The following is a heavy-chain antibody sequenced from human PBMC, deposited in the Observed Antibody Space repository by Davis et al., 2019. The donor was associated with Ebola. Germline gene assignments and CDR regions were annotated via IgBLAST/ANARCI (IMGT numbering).Heavy chain of an antibody. Sequence: SETLSLTCTVSRGSISSYYWTWIRQPPGKGLEWIGHVYYTGNSNQNPSLKSRVTISVDTSRNQFSLTLSSVTAADTAMYYCATTPRYSSHGAYFDYWGQGTLATVSS. D-gene: IGHD4-11*01. CDR3: ATTPRYSSHGAYFDY. V-gene: IGHV4-59*03. CDR2: VYYTGNS. CDR1: RGSISSYY. J-gene: IGHJ4*02.